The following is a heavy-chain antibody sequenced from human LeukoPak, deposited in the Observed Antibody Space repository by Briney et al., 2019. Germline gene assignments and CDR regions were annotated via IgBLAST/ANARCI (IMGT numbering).Heavy chain of an antibody. D-gene: IGHD3-10*01. CDR2: ISGSGGST. CDR3: ARGSSGSYYNSRFDY. V-gene: IGHV3-23*01. CDR1: GLTFSSYA. J-gene: IGHJ4*02. Sequence: GESLKISCAASGLTFSSYAMNWVRQAPGKGLEWVSAISGSGGSTYYADSVKGRFTISRDNSKNTLYLQMNSLRAEDTAVYYCARGSSGSYYNSRFDYWGQGTLVTISS.